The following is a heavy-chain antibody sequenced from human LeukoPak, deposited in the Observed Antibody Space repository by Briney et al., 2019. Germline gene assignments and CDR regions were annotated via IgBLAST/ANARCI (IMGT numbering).Heavy chain of an antibody. J-gene: IGHJ4*02. Sequence: GGSLRLSCAASGFTFRNAWMSWVRQAPGKGLEWVGRIKSKSDGGTTDYAAPVKGRFTISRDDSKNTLFLQMNSLKTEDTAVYYCTLPWGSGSYYDYWGQGTLVTVSS. CDR2: IKSKSDGGTT. CDR1: GFTFRNAW. CDR3: TLPWGSGSYYDY. D-gene: IGHD3-10*01. V-gene: IGHV3-15*01.